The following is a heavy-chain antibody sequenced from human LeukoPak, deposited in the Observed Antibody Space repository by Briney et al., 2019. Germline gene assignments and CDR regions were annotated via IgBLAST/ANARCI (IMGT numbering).Heavy chain of an antibody. Sequence: SETLSLTCAVYGGSFSGYYWSWIRQPPGKGLEWIGEINHSGSTNYNPSLTSRVTISVDTSKNQFSLKLSSVTAADTAVYYCASGSRDGYNRFDYWGQGTLVTVSS. V-gene: IGHV4-34*01. J-gene: IGHJ4*02. CDR1: GGSFSGYY. CDR3: ASGSRDGYNRFDY. D-gene: IGHD5-24*01. CDR2: INHSGST.